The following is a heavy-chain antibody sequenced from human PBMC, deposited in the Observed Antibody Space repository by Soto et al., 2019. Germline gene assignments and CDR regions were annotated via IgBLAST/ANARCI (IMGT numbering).Heavy chain of an antibody. Sequence: QVQLQESGPGLVKPSETLSLTCTVSGGPISSYYWSWIRQPPGKGLEWIGYIFYSGSTNYNPSLTSRVTISVDTSKNQFSLKLSSVTAADTAVYYCARDGATEGITWGQGTLVTVSS. CDR3: ARDGATEGIT. CDR1: GGPISSYY. CDR2: IFYSGST. D-gene: IGHD1-20*01. V-gene: IGHV4-59*01. J-gene: IGHJ5*02.